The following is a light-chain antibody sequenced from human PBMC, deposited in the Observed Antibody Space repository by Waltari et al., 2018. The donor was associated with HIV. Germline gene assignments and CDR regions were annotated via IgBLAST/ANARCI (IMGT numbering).Light chain of an antibody. CDR2: PSD. V-gene: IGLV1-47*01. Sequence: SVLTQPPSASGTPGQRVTISCSGDSSNIGSNSVYWYQQLPGTAPKLLIYPSDQRPSGGPDRFSGSNSGTSASLAISGLRSEDEADYYCATWDDDLSTWLFGGGTKLTVL. CDR1: SSNIGSNS. CDR3: ATWDDDLSTWL. J-gene: IGLJ3*02.